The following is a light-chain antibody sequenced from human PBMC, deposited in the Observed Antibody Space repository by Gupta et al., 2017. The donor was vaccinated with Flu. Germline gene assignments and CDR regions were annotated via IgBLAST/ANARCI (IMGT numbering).Light chain of an antibody. CDR2: EVT. V-gene: IGLV2-8*01. J-gene: IGLJ1*01. CDR3: SSYAGRNNYV. Sequence: GGVYNYVSWFQQHPGKAPKLMIFEVTKRPSGVPGRFSGSKSGNTASLTVSGLQAEEEADYYCSSYAGRNNYVFGTGTKVTVL. CDR1: GGVYNY.